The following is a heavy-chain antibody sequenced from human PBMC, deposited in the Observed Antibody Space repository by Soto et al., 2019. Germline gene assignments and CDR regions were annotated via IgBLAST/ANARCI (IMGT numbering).Heavy chain of an antibody. V-gene: IGHV3-30*18. CDR3: AKGDPQYYYDSSGYYPLFDY. CDR2: ISYDGSNK. CDR1: GFTFSSYG. Sequence: SGGSLRLSCAASGFTFSSYGMHWVRQAPGKGLEWVAVISYDGSNKYYADSVKGRFTISRDNSKNTLYLQMNSLRAEDTAVYYCAKGDPQYYYDSSGYYPLFDYWGQGTLVTVSS. J-gene: IGHJ4*02. D-gene: IGHD3-22*01.